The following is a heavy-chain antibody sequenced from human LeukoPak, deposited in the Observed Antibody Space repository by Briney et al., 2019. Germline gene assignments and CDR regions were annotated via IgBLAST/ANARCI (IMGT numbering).Heavy chain of an antibody. CDR2: IYDSGST. V-gene: IGHV4-59*08. Sequence: SETLSLTCTVSGGSISSYYWSWIRQPPGKGLKWIGYIYDSGSTNYNPSLKSRVTISLDTSKKQFSLKLTSVTATDTAVFYCARHYYGSGSSPMDVWGQGTTVTVSS. D-gene: IGHD3-10*01. J-gene: IGHJ6*02. CDR3: ARHYYGSGSSPMDV. CDR1: GGSISSYY.